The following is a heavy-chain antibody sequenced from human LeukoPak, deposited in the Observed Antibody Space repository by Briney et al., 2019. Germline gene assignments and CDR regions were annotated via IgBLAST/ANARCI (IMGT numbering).Heavy chain of an antibody. Sequence: PSETLSLTCAVSGGSISSGGYSWSWIRQPPGKGLEWIGYIYHSGSTYYNPSLKSRVTISVDRSKNQFSLKLSSMTAADTAVYYCARTPKDSYYFDYWGQGTLVTVSS. V-gene: IGHV4-30-2*01. CDR1: GGSISSGGYS. J-gene: IGHJ4*02. CDR3: ARTPKDSYYFDY. D-gene: IGHD2-15*01. CDR2: IYHSGST.